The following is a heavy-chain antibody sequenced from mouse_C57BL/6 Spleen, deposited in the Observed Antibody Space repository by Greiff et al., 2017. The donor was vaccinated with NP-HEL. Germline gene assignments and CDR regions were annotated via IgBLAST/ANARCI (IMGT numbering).Heavy chain of an antibody. CDR3: AALSLDYDEVDY. J-gene: IGHJ2*01. D-gene: IGHD2-4*01. V-gene: IGHV3-6*01. CDR2: ISYDGSN. Sequence: EVKLMESGPGLVKPSQSLSLTCSVTGYSITSGYYWNWIRQFPGNKLEWMGYISYDGSNNYNPSLKNRISITRDTSKNQFYLKLNSVTTEDTATYYCAALSLDYDEVDYGGQGTTLTVSS. CDR1: GYSITSGYY.